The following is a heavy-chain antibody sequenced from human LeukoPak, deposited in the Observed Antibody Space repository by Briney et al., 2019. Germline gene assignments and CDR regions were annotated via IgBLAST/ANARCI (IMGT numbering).Heavy chain of an antibody. CDR2: TSYDGSNK. D-gene: IGHD4-17*01. J-gene: IGHJ6*02. Sequence: PGRSLRLSCAASGFTFSSYGMHWVRQAPGKGLEWVAVTSYDGSNKDYADSVKGRFTISKDNSKNTLYLQMNSLRAEDTAVYYCARDDDYGDYGGMDVWGQGTTVTVSS. CDR1: GFTFSSYG. CDR3: ARDDDYGDYGGMDV. V-gene: IGHV3-30-3*01.